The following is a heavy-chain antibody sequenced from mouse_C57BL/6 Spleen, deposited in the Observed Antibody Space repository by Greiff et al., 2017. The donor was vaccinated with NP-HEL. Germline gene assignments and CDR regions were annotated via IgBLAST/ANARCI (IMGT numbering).Heavy chain of an antibody. CDR1: GYSITSGYY. CDR2: ISYDGSN. J-gene: IGHJ4*01. CDR3: ARGFYAMDY. V-gene: IGHV3-6*01. Sequence: VQLKESGPGLVKPSQSLSLTCSVTGYSITSGYYWNWIRQFPGNKLEWMGYISYDGSNNSNPSLKNRISITRDTSKNQVFLKLNSVTTEDTATYYCARGFYAMDYWGQGTSVTVSS.